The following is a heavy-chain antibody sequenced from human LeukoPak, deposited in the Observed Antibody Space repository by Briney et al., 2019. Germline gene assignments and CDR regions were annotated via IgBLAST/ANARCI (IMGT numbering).Heavy chain of an antibody. D-gene: IGHD3-22*01. CDR2: IYYSGST. CDR3: ARGSSGYYFYYFDY. Sequence: SETLSLTCTVSGGSISSYYWSWIRQPPGKGLEWIGYIYYSGSTNYNPSLKSRVTISVDTSKNQFSLKLSSVTAADTAVYYCARGSSGYYFYYFDYWGRGTLVTVSS. CDR1: GGSISSYY. V-gene: IGHV4-59*08. J-gene: IGHJ4*02.